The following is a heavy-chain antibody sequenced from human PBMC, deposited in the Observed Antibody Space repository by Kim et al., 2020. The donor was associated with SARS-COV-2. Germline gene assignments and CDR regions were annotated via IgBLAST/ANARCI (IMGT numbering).Heavy chain of an antibody. D-gene: IGHD6-19*01. CDR1: GFTFSNCG. CDR2: ISDSGRGT. V-gene: IGHV3-23*01. CDR3: AKDHLKMAVVDY. Sequence: GGSLRLSCVGSGFTFSNCGMSWVRQAPGKGLEWVSFISDSGRGTYYADSVKGRFTISRDNSKNTLYLQMNSLRAEDTAVYYCAKDHLKMAVVDYWGQGSLVTVSS. J-gene: IGHJ4*02.